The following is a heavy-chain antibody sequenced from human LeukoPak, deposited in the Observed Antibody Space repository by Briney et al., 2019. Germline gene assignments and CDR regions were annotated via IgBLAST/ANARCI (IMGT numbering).Heavy chain of an antibody. CDR2: IKSKTDGGTT. V-gene: IGHV3-15*01. Sequence: GGSLRLSCAASGFTFSNAWMSWVRQAPGKGLEWVGRIKSKTDGGTTDYAAPVKGRFTISRDDSKNTLYLQMNSLRAEDTAVYYCARDLPLKQQLPGSWGQGTLVTVSS. D-gene: IGHD6-13*01. CDR1: GFTFSNAW. CDR3: ARDLPLKQQLPGS. J-gene: IGHJ5*02.